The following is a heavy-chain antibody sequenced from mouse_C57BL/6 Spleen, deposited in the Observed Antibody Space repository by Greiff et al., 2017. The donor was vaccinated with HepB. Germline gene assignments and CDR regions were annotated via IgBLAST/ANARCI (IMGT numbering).Heavy chain of an antibody. CDR2: ISYDGSN. CDR1: GYSITSGYY. V-gene: IGHV3-6*01. D-gene: IGHD2-4*01. J-gene: IGHJ3*01. CDR3: ARGSDYPWFAY. Sequence: EVKLQESGPGLVKPSQSLSLTCSVTGYSITSGYYWNWIRQFPGNKLEWMGYISYDGSNNYNPSLKNRISITRDTSKNQFFLKLNSVTTEDTATYYCARGSDYPWFAYWGQGTLVTVSA.